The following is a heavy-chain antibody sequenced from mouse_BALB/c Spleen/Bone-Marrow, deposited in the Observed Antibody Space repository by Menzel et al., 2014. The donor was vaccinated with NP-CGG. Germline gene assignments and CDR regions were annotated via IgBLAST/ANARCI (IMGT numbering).Heavy chain of an antibody. J-gene: IGHJ4*01. D-gene: IGHD2-1*01. CDR2: IYPANGDT. Sequence: VQLQQSGAELVKPGASVKLSCTASGFNIKDTYMHWVKQRPEQGLEWIGRIYPANGDTKYDPKFQGKATITADTSSNTAYLQLSSLTSEDTAVCYCARYGNGLMGYWGQGTSVTVSS. V-gene: IGHV14-3*02. CDR1: GFNIKDTY. CDR3: ARYGNGLMGY.